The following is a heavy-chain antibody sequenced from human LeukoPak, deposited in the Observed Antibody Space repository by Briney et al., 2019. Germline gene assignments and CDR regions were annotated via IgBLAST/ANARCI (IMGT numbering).Heavy chain of an antibody. CDR2: INHSGST. J-gene: IGHJ6*02. V-gene: IGHV4-34*01. Sequence: SETLSLTCAVYGGSFSGYYWSWIRQPPGKGLEWIGEINHSGSTNYNPSLKSRVTISVDTSKNQFSLNLNSVTAADTAVYYCARDRSHDYGDYVGNYYYYGMDVWGQGTTVTVSS. D-gene: IGHD4-17*01. CDR1: GGSFSGYY. CDR3: ARDRSHDYGDYVGNYYYYGMDV.